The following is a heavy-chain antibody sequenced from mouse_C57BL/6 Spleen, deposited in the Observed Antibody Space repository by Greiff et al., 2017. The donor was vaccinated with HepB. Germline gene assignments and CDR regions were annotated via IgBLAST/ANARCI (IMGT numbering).Heavy chain of an antibody. Sequence: QVQLQQSGAELVRPGASVKLSCKASGYTFTDYYINWVKQRPGQGLEWIARIYPGSGNTYYNEKFKGKATLTAEKSSSTAYMQLSSLTSEDSAVYFCARRITTVVETYAMDYWGQGTSVTVSS. CDR3: ARRITTVVETYAMDY. CDR2: IYPGSGNT. J-gene: IGHJ4*01. V-gene: IGHV1-76*01. D-gene: IGHD1-1*01. CDR1: GYTFTDYY.